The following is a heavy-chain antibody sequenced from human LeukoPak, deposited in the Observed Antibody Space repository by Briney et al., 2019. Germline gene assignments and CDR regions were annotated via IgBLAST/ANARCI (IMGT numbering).Heavy chain of an antibody. CDR3: AREYSGYGIDY. D-gene: IGHD5-12*01. CDR2: IWYDASSK. Sequence: PGRSLRLSCAASGFTFSSYGMHWVRQAPGKGLKWVAVIWYDASSKYYADSVKGRFTISRDNSKSTLYLQMNNLRAEDTAVYYCAREYSGYGIDYWGQGTLVTVSS. CDR1: GFTFSSYG. V-gene: IGHV3-33*01. J-gene: IGHJ4*02.